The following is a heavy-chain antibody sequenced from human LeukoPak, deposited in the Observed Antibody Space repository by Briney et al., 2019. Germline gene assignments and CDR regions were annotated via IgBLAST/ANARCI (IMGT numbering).Heavy chain of an antibody. J-gene: IGHJ3*02. CDR1: GYTFTSYY. CDR2: INPSGGST. D-gene: IGHD3-22*01. Sequence: GASVKVSCKASGYTFTSYYMHWVRQAPGQGLEWMGIINPSGGSTSYAQKFQGRVTMTRDMSTSTVYMELSSLRSEDTAVYYCARECSLHPELNMIVVVSPNAFDIRGQGTMVTVSS. V-gene: IGHV1-46*01. CDR3: ARECSLHPELNMIVVVSPNAFDI.